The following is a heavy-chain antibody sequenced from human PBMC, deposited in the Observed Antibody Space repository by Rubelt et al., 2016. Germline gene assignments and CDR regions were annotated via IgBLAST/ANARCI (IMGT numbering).Heavy chain of an antibody. D-gene: IGHD3-3*01. CDR1: GEPFRGYS. J-gene: IGHJ4*02. CDR2: IYSSGAT. V-gene: IGHV4-34*01. Sequence: GLVKPSETLSLTCAVDGEPFRGYSWTWIRQPPGGGLEWIGDIYSSGATFYNPSLESRVTTSVDYIKKHFSLSLKSVTAADTGVYYCARRAIYVIFGVVTPGCFDYWGQGTLVTVSS. CDR3: ARRAIYVIFGVVTPGCFDY.